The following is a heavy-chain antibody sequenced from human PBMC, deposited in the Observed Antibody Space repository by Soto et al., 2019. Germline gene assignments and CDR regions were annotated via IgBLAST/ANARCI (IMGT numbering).Heavy chain of an antibody. Sequence: GGSLRLSCAASGFTFSSYWMSWVRQAPGKGLEWVANIKQDGSEKYYVDSVKGRFTISRDNAKNSLYLQMNSLRAEDTAVYYCARDVGPSKPGSQYYYYMDVWGKGTTVTVSS. J-gene: IGHJ6*03. CDR2: IKQDGSEK. D-gene: IGHD1-26*01. CDR1: GFTFSSYW. V-gene: IGHV3-7*01. CDR3: ARDVGPSKPGSQYYYYMDV.